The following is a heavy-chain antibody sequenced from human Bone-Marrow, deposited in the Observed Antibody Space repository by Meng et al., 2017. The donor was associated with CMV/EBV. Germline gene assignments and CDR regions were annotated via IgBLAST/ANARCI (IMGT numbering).Heavy chain of an antibody. Sequence: GSLRLSCTVSGGSISSYYWSWIRQPPGKGLEWIGYIYYSGSTNYNPSLKSRVTISVDTSKNQFSLKLSSVTAADAAVYYCGGDRGGGGYSYGYLGYYYGMDVWGQGTTVTVSS. V-gene: IGHV4-59*01. J-gene: IGHJ6*02. CDR1: GGSISSYY. CDR2: IYYSGST. CDR3: GGDRGGGGYSYGYLGYYYGMDV. D-gene: IGHD5-18*01.